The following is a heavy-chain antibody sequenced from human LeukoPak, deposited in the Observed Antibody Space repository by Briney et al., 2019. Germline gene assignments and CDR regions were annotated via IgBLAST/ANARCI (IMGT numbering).Heavy chain of an antibody. V-gene: IGHV4-59*01. Sequence: SETLSLTCTVSGGSINSYYWSWIRQPPGKGLEWIGYIYYSGSTNYNPSLKSRVTISVDTSKNQFSLKLSSVTAADTAVYYCARRSRDSYYYYMDVWGKGTTVTVSS. D-gene: IGHD1-26*01. CDR3: ARRSRDSYYYYMDV. J-gene: IGHJ6*03. CDR1: GGSINSYY. CDR2: IYYSGST.